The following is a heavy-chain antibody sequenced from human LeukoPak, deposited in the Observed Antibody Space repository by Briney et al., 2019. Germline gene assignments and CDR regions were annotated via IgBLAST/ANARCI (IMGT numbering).Heavy chain of an antibody. CDR2: IYYSGST. D-gene: IGHD3-10*01. CDR3: ARGVKGLRGAFDI. V-gene: IGHV4-31*03. J-gene: IGHJ3*02. Sequence: SETLSLTCTVSGGSISSGVYYWSWIRQHPGKGLEWIGYIYYSGSTYSNPSLKSRLTMSVDISKNQFSLKLSSVTAADTAVYYCARGVKGLRGAFDIWGQGTVVTVSS. CDR1: GGSISSGVYY.